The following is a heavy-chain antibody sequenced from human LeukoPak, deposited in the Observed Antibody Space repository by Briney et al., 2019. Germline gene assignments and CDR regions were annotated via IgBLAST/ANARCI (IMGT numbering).Heavy chain of an antibody. Sequence: GGSLRLSCGASGFTFSSYEVDSVRQARGKGLEWASYISRSGSTIYYADSVKGRFTISTDNAKNSLYLQMHSLRAEDTAVYYCAELGITMIGGVWGKGTTVTISS. CDR3: AELGITMIGGV. CDR2: ISRSGSTI. V-gene: IGHV3-48*03. J-gene: IGHJ6*04. CDR1: GFTFSSYE. D-gene: IGHD3-10*02.